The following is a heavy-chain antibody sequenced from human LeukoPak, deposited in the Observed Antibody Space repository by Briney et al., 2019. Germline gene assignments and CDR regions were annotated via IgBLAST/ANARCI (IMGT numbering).Heavy chain of an antibody. CDR3: ARVGRVLDY. V-gene: IGHV3-11*04. CDR1: GGSISSYY. J-gene: IGHJ4*02. Sequence: LSLTCTVSGGSISSYYWSWIRQPPGKGLEWVSYISSSGSTIYYADSVKGRFTISRDNAKNSLYLQMNSLRAEDTAVYYCARVGRVLDYWGQGTLVTVSS. D-gene: IGHD5-24*01. CDR2: ISSSGSTI.